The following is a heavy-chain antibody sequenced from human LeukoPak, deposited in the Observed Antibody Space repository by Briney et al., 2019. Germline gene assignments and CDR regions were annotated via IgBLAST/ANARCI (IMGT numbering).Heavy chain of an antibody. CDR3: AREVEMANTSGYQGLDY. CDR1: GFTVSSNY. D-gene: IGHD5-24*01. J-gene: IGHJ4*02. V-gene: IGHV3-66*01. Sequence: PGGSLRLSCAASGFTVSSNYMSWVRQAPGKGLEWVSVIYSGGSTYYADSVKGRFTISRDNSKNTLYLQMNSLRAEDTAVYYCAREVEMANTSGYQGLDYWGQGTLVTVSS. CDR2: IYSGGST.